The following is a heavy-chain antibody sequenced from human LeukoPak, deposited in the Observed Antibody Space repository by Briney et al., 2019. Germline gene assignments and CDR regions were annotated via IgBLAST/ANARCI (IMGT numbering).Heavy chain of an antibody. V-gene: IGHV4-39*01. CDR1: GGSISSSSYY. J-gene: IGHJ5*02. CDR3: ARNRYYYGSGSYGVPNWFDP. D-gene: IGHD3-10*01. CDR2: IYYSGST. Sequence: SETLSLNCTVSGGSISSSSYYWGWIRQPPGKGLEWIGRIYYSGSTYYNPSLKSRVTISVDTSKNQFSLKLSSVTAADTAMYYCARNRYYYGSGSYGVPNWFDPWGQGTPVTVSS.